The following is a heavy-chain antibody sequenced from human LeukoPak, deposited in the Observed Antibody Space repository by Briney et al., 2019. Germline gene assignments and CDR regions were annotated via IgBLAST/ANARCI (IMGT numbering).Heavy chain of an antibody. V-gene: IGHV3-7*01. Sequence: QSGGSLRLSCAASGFTFSHYWMTWVRQAPGKGLEWVAQINQDGGEEYYMDSVKARFTISKDNAKNSVFLQMNSLRAEDTAVYYCVRDGGVSGYDLLDYWGQGTLVTVSS. CDR1: GFTFSHYW. D-gene: IGHD5-12*01. CDR3: VRDGGVSGYDLLDY. CDR2: INQDGGEE. J-gene: IGHJ4*02.